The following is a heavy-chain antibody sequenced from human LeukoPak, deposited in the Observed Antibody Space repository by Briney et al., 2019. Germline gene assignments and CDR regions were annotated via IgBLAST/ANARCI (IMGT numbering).Heavy chain of an antibody. J-gene: IGHJ4*02. Sequence: GGSLRLSCAASGFTVSSNYMSWVRQAPGKGLEWVSVIYSGGSTYYADSVKGRFTISRDNSKNTLYLQMNSLRAEDPAVYYCAPTPLNYPIDYWGQGTLVTVSS. CDR1: GFTVSSNY. D-gene: IGHD5-24*01. V-gene: IGHV3-53*01. CDR2: IYSGGST. CDR3: APTPLNYPIDY.